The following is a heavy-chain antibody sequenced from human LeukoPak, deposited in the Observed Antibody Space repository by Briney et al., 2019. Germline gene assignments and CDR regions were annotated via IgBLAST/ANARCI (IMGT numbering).Heavy chain of an antibody. J-gene: IGHJ4*02. CDR1: GYIFTSYD. V-gene: IGHV1-8*01. CDR3: ARGLYCSGGSCYGYYFDY. D-gene: IGHD2-15*01. Sequence: ASVKVSCKASGYIFTSYDINWVRQATGQGLEWVGWMNPNSGNTGYAQEFQGRVTMTRNTSISTAYMELSSLRSEDTAVYYCARGLYCSGGSCYGYYFDYWGQGTLVTVSS. CDR2: MNPNSGNT.